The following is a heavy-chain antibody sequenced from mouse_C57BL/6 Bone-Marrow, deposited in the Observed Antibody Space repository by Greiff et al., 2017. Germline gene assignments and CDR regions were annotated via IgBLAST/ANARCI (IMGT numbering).Heavy chain of an antibody. CDR1: GYTFTSYW. CDR3: TRSVWYYFDY. V-gene: IGHV1-5*01. CDR2: IYPGNSDT. J-gene: IGHJ2*01. Sequence: EVQLQQSGTVLARPGASVKMSCKTSGYTFTSYWMHWVKQRPGQGLEWIGAIYPGNSDTSYNQKFKGKAKLTAVTSASTAYMELSSLTNEDSAVYYCTRSVWYYFDYGGQGTTLTVSS.